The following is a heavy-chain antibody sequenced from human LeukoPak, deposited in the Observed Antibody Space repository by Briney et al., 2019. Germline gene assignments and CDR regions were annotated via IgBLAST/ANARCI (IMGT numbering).Heavy chain of an antibody. CDR1: GFTFGDYA. Sequence: GRSLRLSCIASGFTFGDYAMSWVRQAPGKGLEWVGFIRSKAYGGTTEYAESVKGRFTISRDDSKSIAYLQMNSLKTEDTAVYYCTTITGFDYWGQGTLVTVSS. CDR3: TTITGFDY. J-gene: IGHJ4*02. CDR2: IRSKAYGGTT. V-gene: IGHV3-49*04. D-gene: IGHD5-12*01.